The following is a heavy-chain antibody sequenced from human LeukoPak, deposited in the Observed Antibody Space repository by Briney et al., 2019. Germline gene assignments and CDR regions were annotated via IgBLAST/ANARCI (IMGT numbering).Heavy chain of an antibody. CDR2: INLNGGST. D-gene: IGHD2-2*02. V-gene: IGHV1-46*03. J-gene: IGHJ4*02. CDR1: GSTFTSYY. Sequence: ASVKVSCKTSGSTFTSYYMYWVRQAPGQGLEWMGIINLNGGSTKYAQKFQGRVTMTRDTSTSTVYIELSSLRSEDTAVYYCTRVYCSSSSCYNADYWGQGTLVTVSS. CDR3: TRVYCSSSSCYNADY.